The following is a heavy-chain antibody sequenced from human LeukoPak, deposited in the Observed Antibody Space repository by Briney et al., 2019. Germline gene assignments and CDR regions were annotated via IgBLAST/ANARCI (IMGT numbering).Heavy chain of an antibody. Sequence: SVKVSCKASGGTFSSYAISWVRQAPGQGLEWMGGIIPIFGTANYAQKFQGRVTITADESTSTAYMELSSLRSEDTAVYYCASSLPYGSSHGYDAFDIWGQGTMVTVSS. J-gene: IGHJ3*02. D-gene: IGHD1-26*01. V-gene: IGHV1-69*01. CDR2: IIPIFGTA. CDR3: ASSLPYGSSHGYDAFDI. CDR1: GGTFSSYA.